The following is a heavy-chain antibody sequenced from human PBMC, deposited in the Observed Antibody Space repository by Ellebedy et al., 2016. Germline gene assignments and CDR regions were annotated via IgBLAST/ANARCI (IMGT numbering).Heavy chain of an antibody. J-gene: IGHJ5*02. Sequence: SETLSLTCAVSGGSFSSHNWWSWVRQPPGKGLEWIGEVYHSGSANYNPSLKSRVAMSIDTSKNQFSLKLNSVTAADTAVYYCASPFYDNSGYFYALATWGQGTLVTVSS. CDR2: VYHSGSA. V-gene: IGHV4-4*02. CDR1: GGSFSSHNW. D-gene: IGHD3-22*01. CDR3: ASPFYDNSGYFYALAT.